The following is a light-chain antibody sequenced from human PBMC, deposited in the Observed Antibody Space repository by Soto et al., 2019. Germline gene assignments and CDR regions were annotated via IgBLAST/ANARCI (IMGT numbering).Light chain of an antibody. V-gene: IGKV1-5*03. Sequence: DIQMTQSPSTLSASVGDRVTITCRASQSISTYLAWYQQKPGKAPKLLIYKASTLQSGVPSRFSGSGSGTEFTLTISSLQPDDFATYYCQQYSSYSRAFGQGTKVEIK. CDR2: KAS. CDR1: QSISTY. CDR3: QQYSSYSRA. J-gene: IGKJ1*01.